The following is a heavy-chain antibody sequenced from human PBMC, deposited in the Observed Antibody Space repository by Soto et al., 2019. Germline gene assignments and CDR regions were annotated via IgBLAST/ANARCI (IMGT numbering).Heavy chain of an antibody. D-gene: IGHD5-12*01. CDR1: GFTFSSYA. Sequence: GGSLRLSCSASGFTFSSYAMHWVRQAPGKGLEYVSAISSNGGSTYYADSVKGRFTISRDNSKNTLYLQMSSLRAEDTAVYYCVKGPLDDSGYDSGYFQHWGQGTLVTVYS. CDR3: VKGPLDDSGYDSGYFQH. V-gene: IGHV3-64D*06. J-gene: IGHJ1*01. CDR2: ISSNGGST.